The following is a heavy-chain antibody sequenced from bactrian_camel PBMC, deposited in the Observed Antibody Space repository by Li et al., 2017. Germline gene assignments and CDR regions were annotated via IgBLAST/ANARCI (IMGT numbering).Heavy chain of an antibody. J-gene: IGHJ4*01. D-gene: IGHD1*01. V-gene: IGHV3S59*01. CDR3: AATARAITVVSACRDEEYNN. CDR2: IKPRGAPR. Sequence: VQLVESGGGSVQGGGSLRLSCAVSGFPERSGCLAWFRQVPGKEREVIAEIKPRGAPRYLVDSVRGRFIISRDNDKNTLSLQMDHLEPEDTGMYYCAATARAITVVSACRDEEYNNWGQGTQVTVS. CDR1: GFPERSGC.